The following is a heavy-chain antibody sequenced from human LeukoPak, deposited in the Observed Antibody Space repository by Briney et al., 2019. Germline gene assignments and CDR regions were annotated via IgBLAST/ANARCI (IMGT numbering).Heavy chain of an antibody. V-gene: IGHV1-3*01. CDR2: INAGNGNT. CDR1: GYTFTSYA. J-gene: IGHJ6*02. CDR3: ARGPIIAVAGTGYGMDV. Sequence: ASVKVSCKASGYTFTSYAMHWVRQAPGQRLEWMGWINAGNGNTKYSQKFQGRVTMTRNTSISTAYMELSSLRSEDTAVYYCARGPIIAVAGTGYGMDVWGQGTTVTVSS. D-gene: IGHD6-19*01.